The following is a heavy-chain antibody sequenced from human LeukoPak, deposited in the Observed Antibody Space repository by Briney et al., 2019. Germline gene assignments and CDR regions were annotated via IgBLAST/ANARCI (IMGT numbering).Heavy chain of an antibody. V-gene: IGHV3-11*04. CDR3: ARVGYDSSGRFDY. D-gene: IGHD3-22*01. J-gene: IGHJ4*02. CDR2: ISSSGSII. CDR1: GFTFSDYY. Sequence: KPGGSLRLSRAASGFTFSDYYMTWIRQAPGKGLEWVSYISSSGSIIYYADSVKGRFIISRDNAKNSLYLQMNSLRAEDTAVYFCARVGYDSSGRFDYWGQGTLVTVSS.